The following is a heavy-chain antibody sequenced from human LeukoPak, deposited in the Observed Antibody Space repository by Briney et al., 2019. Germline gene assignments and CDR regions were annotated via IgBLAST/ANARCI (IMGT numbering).Heavy chain of an antibody. D-gene: IGHD2-8*02. Sequence: GGSLRLSCAASGFTFSTFAMIWVRQPPGKGLEWVSSIFPSGGEIHYADSVRGRFTISRDNSKSTLSLRMNSLRAEDTAIYYCATYRQVLLPFESWGQGTLVTVSS. CDR2: IFPSGGEI. CDR3: ATYRQVLLPFES. CDR1: GFTFSTFA. V-gene: IGHV3-23*01. J-gene: IGHJ4*02.